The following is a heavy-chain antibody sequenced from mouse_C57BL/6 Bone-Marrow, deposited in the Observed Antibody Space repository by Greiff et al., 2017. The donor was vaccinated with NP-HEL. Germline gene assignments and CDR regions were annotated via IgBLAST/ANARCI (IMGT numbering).Heavy chain of an antibody. D-gene: IGHD1-1*01. V-gene: IGHV4-1*01. CDR1: GIDFSRYW. J-gene: IGHJ3*01. Sequence: EVKLLESGGGLVQPGGSLKLSCAASGIDFSRYWMSWVRRAPGKGLEWIGEINPDSSTINYAPSLKDKFIISRDNAKNTLYLQMSKVRSEDTALYYCASDYYGSPFAYWGQGTLVTVSA. CDR2: INPDSSTI. CDR3: ASDYYGSPFAY.